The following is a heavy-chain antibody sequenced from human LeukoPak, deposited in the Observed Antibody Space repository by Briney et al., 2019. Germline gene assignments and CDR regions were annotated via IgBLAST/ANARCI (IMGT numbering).Heavy chain of an antibody. D-gene: IGHD3-10*01. V-gene: IGHV1-46*01. CDR2: INPSSGGT. CDR1: GYTFTSYY. CDR3: ARSDDSHGSDY. Sequence: ASVKVSCKASGYTFTSYYTHWVRQAPGQGLEWMGIINPSSGGTSYAQKFQGRVTMTRDTSTSTVYMELSSLRSEDTAVYYCARSDDSHGSDYWGQGTLVTVSS. J-gene: IGHJ4*02.